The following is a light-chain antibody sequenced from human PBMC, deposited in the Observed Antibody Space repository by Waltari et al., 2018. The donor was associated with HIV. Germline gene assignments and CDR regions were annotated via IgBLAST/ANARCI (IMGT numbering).Light chain of an antibody. Sequence: DIQMTQSLSSLSASVGDRVTITCRASQAISNSLAWYQQKPGKAPKLLLYAASRLESGVPSRFSGSRSGTDYALTISSLQPEDFAVYYCQQYFSPPPLTFGGGTKVEIK. V-gene: IGKV1-NL1*01. CDR2: AAS. CDR3: QQYFSPPPLT. J-gene: IGKJ4*01. CDR1: QAISNS.